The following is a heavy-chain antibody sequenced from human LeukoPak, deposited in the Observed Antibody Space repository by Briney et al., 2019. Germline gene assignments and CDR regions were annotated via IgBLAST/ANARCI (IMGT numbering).Heavy chain of an antibody. D-gene: IGHD3-9*01. CDR1: GFTFDGYG. Sequence: GRSLRLSCAASGFTFDGYGMYWVRQAPGKGLEWVSGITWNSDNMAYADSVKGRFTISRDNAKNCLYLQMNSLRVEDTALYYCTKVTDWRTGFDYWGQGTLVTVSS. CDR2: ITWNSDNM. J-gene: IGHJ4*02. CDR3: TKVTDWRTGFDY. V-gene: IGHV3-9*01.